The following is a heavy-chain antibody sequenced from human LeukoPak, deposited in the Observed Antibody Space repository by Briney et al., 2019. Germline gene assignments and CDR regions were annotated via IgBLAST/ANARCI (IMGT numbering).Heavy chain of an antibody. CDR3: ARGYDSWDS. CDR2: INTDGATI. D-gene: IGHD3-16*01. CDR1: GFTFSSDE. Sequence: PGGSLRLSCAASGFTFSSDEMNWVRQAPGKGLQWISYINTDGATIYYADSVKGRFTISRDNAKNSLYLQTNSLRAEDTAVYYCARGYDSWDSWGQGTLVTVSS. J-gene: IGHJ4*02. V-gene: IGHV3-48*03.